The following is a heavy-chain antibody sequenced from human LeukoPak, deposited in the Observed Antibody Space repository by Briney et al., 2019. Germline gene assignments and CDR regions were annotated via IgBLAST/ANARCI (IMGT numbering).Heavy chain of an antibody. CDR1: GFTFSDYA. J-gene: IGHJ3*01. CDR2: ISSGGSFK. Sequence: GGSLRLSCAASGFTFSDYALHWVRQAPGKGLEWVAVISSGGSFKDYGDSVKGRFTISRDNSQCTLFLLMDSLTPDDTALYYCARWDYGPYALDFWGEGTMVTVSS. CDR3: ARWDYGPYALDF. D-gene: IGHD4/OR15-4a*01. V-gene: IGHV3-30*04.